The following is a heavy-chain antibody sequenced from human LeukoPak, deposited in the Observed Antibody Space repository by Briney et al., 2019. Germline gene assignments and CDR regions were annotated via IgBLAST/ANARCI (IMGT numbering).Heavy chain of an antibody. CDR1: GYTFTGYY. D-gene: IGHD3-10*01. CDR2: INPNSGGT. J-gene: IGHJ4*02. V-gene: IGHV1-2*02. Sequence: ASVKVSCKASGYTFTGYYMHWLRQAPGQGLEWMGWINPNSGGTNYAQKFQGRVTMTRDTSISTAYMELSRLRSDDTAVYYCAKDYYGSGSYYQFGYWGQGTLVTVSS. CDR3: AKDYYGSGSYYQFGY.